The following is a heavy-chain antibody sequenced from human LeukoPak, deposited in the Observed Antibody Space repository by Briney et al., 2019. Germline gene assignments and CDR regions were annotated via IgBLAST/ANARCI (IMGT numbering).Heavy chain of an antibody. Sequence: GGSLSLSCAASGFTFSKYAMSWVRQAPGKGLEWVSLNSGSGGSTYYADSVKGRFTISRDNSKNTLYLQMSSLRAEDTALYYCAKDSGYYNSYPALFNAFDIWGQGTMVTVSS. CDR2: NSGSGGST. CDR3: AKDSGYYNSYPALFNAFDI. J-gene: IGHJ3*02. D-gene: IGHD3-9*01. CDR1: GFTFSKYA. V-gene: IGHV3-23*01.